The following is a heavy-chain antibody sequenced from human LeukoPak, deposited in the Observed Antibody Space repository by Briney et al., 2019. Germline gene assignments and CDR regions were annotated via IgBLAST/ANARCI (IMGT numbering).Heavy chain of an antibody. CDR2: IYYSGST. CDR1: GGSISSYY. D-gene: IGHD1-26*01. CDR3: ATSIVGAITGPYYFDY. J-gene: IGHJ4*02. Sequence: SETLSLTCTVSGGSISSYYWSWIRQPPGKGLEWIGYIYYSGSTNYNPSLKSRVTISVDTSKNQFSLKLSSVNAADTAVYYCATSIVGAITGPYYFDYWGQGTLVTVCS. V-gene: IGHV4-59*01.